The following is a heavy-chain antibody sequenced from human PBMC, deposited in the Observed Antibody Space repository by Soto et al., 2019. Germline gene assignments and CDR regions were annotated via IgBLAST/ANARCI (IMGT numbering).Heavy chain of an antibody. Sequence: QVQLQESGPGLVKPSGNLSLTCAVSGGSTSSSNWWSWVRQPPGKGLEWIGEIYHSGSTNYNPSLKSRVTISVDKSKNQFSLKLSSVTAADTAVYYCARDGSSSSFRHTWDVWGQGTTVTVSS. CDR1: GGSTSSSNW. V-gene: IGHV4-4*02. CDR2: IYHSGST. CDR3: ARDGSSSSFRHTWDV. J-gene: IGHJ6*02. D-gene: IGHD6-13*01.